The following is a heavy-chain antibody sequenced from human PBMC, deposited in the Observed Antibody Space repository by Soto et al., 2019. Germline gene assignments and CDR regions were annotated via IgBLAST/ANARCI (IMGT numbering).Heavy chain of an antibody. D-gene: IGHD2-21*02. V-gene: IGHV5-51*01. CDR2: IYPGDSDT. CDR3: ASHTTYCGGDCYREDFDI. CDR1: GYSFTSYW. J-gene: IGHJ3*02. Sequence: PGESLKISCKGSGYSFTSYWIGWVRQMPGKGLEWMGIIYPGDSDTRYSPSFQGQVTISADKSISTAYLQWSSLKASDTAMYYCASHTTYCGGDCYREDFDIWGQGTMVTVS.